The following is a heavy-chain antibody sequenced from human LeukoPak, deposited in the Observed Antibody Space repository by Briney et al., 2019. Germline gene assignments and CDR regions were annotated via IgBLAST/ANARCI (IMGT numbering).Heavy chain of an antibody. Sequence: PRASVKVSCKASGYTFTGYYMHWVRQAPGQGLEWMGWINPNSGGTNYAQKFQGRVTMTRDTSISTAYMELSRLRSDDTAVYYCARAGRRRSHDAFDIWAKGQWSPSLQ. CDR3: ARAGRRRSHDAFDI. J-gene: IGHJ3*02. V-gene: IGHV1-2*02. CDR1: GYTFTGYY. D-gene: IGHD4-17*01. CDR2: INPNSGGT.